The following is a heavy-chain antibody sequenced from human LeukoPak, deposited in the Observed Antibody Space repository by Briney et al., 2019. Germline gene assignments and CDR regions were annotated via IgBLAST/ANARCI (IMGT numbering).Heavy chain of an antibody. CDR3: GRARSGDYFDY. Sequence: GESLKTSCKASGYSFTNYWIAWVRQMPGKGLEWMGIIYPGDSDTRYSPSFQGQVTISADKSITTAYMHWNILQASDTAIFYCGRARSGDYFDYWGQGTLVAVSS. V-gene: IGHV5-51*01. D-gene: IGHD3-3*01. CDR1: GYSFTNYW. CDR2: IYPGDSDT. J-gene: IGHJ4*02.